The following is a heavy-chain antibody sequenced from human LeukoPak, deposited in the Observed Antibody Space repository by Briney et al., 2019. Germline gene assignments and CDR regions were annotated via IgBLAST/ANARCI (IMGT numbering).Heavy chain of an antibody. CDR1: GGTFSSYA. J-gene: IGHJ4*02. V-gene: IGHV1-69*13. CDR2: IIPILGTA. CDR3: ARDTGYYDSSGYLDY. Sequence: ASVKVSCKASGGTFSSYAISWVRQAPGQGLEWMGGIIPILGTANYAQKFQGRVTITADESTSTAYMELSSLRSEDTAVYYCARDTGYYDSSGYLDYWGQGTLVTVSS. D-gene: IGHD3-22*01.